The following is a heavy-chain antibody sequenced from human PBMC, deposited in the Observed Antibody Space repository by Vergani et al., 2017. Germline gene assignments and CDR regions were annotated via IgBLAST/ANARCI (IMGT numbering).Heavy chain of an antibody. CDR1: GYTFTSYG. J-gene: IGHJ4*02. Sequence: QVQLVQSGAEVKKPGASVKVSCKASGYTFTSYGISWVRQAPGQGLEWMGWISAYNGNTNYAQKLQGRVTMTTDTSTSTAYMELRSLRSADTAVYYCAKESNFGVVIRTAYLDYWGQGTLVTVSS. CDR3: AKESNFGVVIRTAYLDY. V-gene: IGHV1-18*01. D-gene: IGHD3-3*01. CDR2: ISAYNGNT.